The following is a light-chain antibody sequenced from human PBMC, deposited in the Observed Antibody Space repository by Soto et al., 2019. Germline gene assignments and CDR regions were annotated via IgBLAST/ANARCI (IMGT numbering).Light chain of an antibody. J-gene: IGKJ2*01. Sequence: DIVMTQSPDSLAVSLGERATINCESSQSVLYSSNNKNYLAWYQQKPGQPPKMLIYWASTRESGVPDRFSGSGSGTDFTLTISSLQAEDVAVYFCQQYKSSPTFGQGTKLEIK. CDR1: QSVLYSSNNKNY. CDR3: QQYKSSPT. CDR2: WAS. V-gene: IGKV4-1*01.